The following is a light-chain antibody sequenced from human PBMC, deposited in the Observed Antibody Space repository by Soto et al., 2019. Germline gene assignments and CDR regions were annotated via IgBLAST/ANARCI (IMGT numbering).Light chain of an antibody. CDR2: VAC. J-gene: IGKJ4*01. Sequence: EIVLTQSPATLSLSPGERATLSCRASQSVSSYLASYQQKAGQPPRLLIYVACNRATRIPARFSGSGSRTDFSLTNSSLEPEDFGVYYCQQPSNWAGLIFGGVAKVEI. CDR1: QSVSSY. V-gene: IGKV3-11*01. CDR3: QQPSNWAGLI.